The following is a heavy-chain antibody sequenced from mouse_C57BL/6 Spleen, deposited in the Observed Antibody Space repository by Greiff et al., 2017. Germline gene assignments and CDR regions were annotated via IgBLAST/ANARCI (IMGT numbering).Heavy chain of an antibody. J-gene: IGHJ2*01. V-gene: IGHV5-17*01. Sequence: EVQLVASGGGLVKPGGSLKLSCAASGFNFSDYGMHWVRQAPEKGLEWVAYISSGSSTIYYADTGKGRFTISRDDAKNTLFLQMTSLRSEDTAMYYCARGDYYGSSWGYWGQGTTLTVSS. D-gene: IGHD1-1*01. CDR1: GFNFSDYG. CDR2: ISSGSSTI. CDR3: ARGDYYGSSWGY.